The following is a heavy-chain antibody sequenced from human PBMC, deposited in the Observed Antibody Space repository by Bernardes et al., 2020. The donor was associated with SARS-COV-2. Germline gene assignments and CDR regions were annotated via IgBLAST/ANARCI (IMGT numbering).Heavy chain of an antibody. D-gene: IGHD2-21*02. CDR3: AGSSCGIDCYIGGLRSWDYGMDV. J-gene: IGHJ6*02. CDR2: MYSSGIS. V-gene: IGHV4-39*01. CDR1: GCSITSSNYY. Sequence: SETLSLTCTVSGCSITSSNYYWGWIRQPPGKGLEWIGSMYSSGISYYNPSLQSRLRASVDTSKNQVSLRLSFVTAADTAVYYCAGSSCGIDCYIGGLRSWDYGMDVWGQGTTVTVSS.